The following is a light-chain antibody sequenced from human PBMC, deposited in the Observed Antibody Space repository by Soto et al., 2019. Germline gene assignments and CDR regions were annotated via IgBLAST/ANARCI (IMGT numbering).Light chain of an antibody. V-gene: IGKV1-39*01. CDR1: QSVSIY. CDR3: QQSYSIPHT. CDR2: AAT. Sequence: DIQMTQSPSSLSTSIGDRLTITCRASQSVSIYLNWYQQKPGKAPRLLIYAATSLQSGVPSRFSGGGSGADFTLTVSSLQPEDFATYYCQQSYSIPHTFVQGTKVEIK. J-gene: IGKJ1*01.